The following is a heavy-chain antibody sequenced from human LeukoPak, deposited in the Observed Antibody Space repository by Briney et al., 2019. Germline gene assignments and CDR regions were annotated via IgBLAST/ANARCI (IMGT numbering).Heavy chain of an antibody. D-gene: IGHD3-9*01. Sequence: PGGSLRLSCAASGFSFSNYAMNWVRQAPGKGLEWISYITSSSSLIYYADSVKGRFTISRDNSKNTLYLQMNSLRAEDTAVYYCAKDPPLVRYFDWLGNQPFDYWGQGTLVTVSS. CDR1: GFSFSNYA. CDR2: ITSSSSLI. V-gene: IGHV3-23*01. CDR3: AKDPPLVRYFDWLGNQPFDY. J-gene: IGHJ4*02.